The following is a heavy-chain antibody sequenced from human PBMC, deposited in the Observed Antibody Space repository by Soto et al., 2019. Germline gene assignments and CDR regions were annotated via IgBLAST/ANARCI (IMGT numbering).Heavy chain of an antibody. CDR2: ISSSGSTI. CDR3: ARSGERYNWNSFDP. V-gene: IGHV3-48*03. CDR1: GFTFSSYE. Sequence: PGGSLRLSCAASGFTFSSYEMNWVRQAPGKGLERVSYISSSGSTIYYADSVKGRFTISRDNAKNSLYLQMNSLRAEDTAVYYCARSGERYNWNSFDPWGQGTLVTVSS. J-gene: IGHJ5*02. D-gene: IGHD1-20*01.